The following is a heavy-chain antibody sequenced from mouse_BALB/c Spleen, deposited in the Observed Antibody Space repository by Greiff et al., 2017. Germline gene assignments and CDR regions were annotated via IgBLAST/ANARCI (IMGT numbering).Heavy chain of an antibody. CDR3: ARSTVGFDY. CDR1: GFTFSSFG. Sequence: DVQLVESGGGLVQPGGSRKLSCAASGFTFSSFGMHWVRQAPEKGLEWVAYISSGSSTIYYADTVKGRFTISRDNPKNTLFLQMTSLRSEDTAMYYCARSTVGFDYWGQGTTLTVSS. J-gene: IGHJ2*01. V-gene: IGHV5-17*02. D-gene: IGHD1-1*01. CDR2: ISSGSSTI.